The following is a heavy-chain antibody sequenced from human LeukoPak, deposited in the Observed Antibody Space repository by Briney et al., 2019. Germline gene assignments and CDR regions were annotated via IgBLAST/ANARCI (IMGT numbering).Heavy chain of an antibody. CDR1: GYTFTSYD. Sequence: ASVKVSCQASGYTFTSYDINWVRQATGQGLEWMGWISAYNGNTNYAQKLQGRVTMTTDTSTSTAYMELRSLRSDDTAVYYCARVVVPAVNNWFDPWGQGTLVTVSS. J-gene: IGHJ5*02. CDR3: ARVVVPAVNNWFDP. D-gene: IGHD2-2*01. CDR2: ISAYNGNT. V-gene: IGHV1-18*01.